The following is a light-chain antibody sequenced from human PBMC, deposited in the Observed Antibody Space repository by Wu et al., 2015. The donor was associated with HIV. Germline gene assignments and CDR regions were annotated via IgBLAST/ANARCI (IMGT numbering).Light chain of an antibody. CDR2: RAS. CDR3: QQYNTSPWT. J-gene: IGKJ1*01. Sequence: EIVLTQSPGTLSLSPGERATLSCRASQSVTSSYLAWYQQKPGQPPRLLIYRASTRGHWHPRQVQWQWGLGTDFTLSINRLEPEDFAVYHCQQYNTSPWTFGQGTKVE. V-gene: IGKV3-20*01. CDR1: QSVTSSY.